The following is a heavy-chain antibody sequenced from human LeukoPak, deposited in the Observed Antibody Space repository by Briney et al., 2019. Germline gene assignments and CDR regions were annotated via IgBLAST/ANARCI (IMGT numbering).Heavy chain of an antibody. CDR3: ARDAADTVRGGDY. CDR2: ISANSGNT. D-gene: IGHD5-18*01. V-gene: IGHV1-18*01. CDR1: GYSFTSYG. J-gene: IGHJ4*02. Sequence: ASMKVSCKTSGYSFTSYGISWVRQAPGQGFEWMGWISANSGNTNYAQKLQGRVTMTTDTSTSTAYMELRSLRSDDTAVYFCARDAADTVRGGDYWGQGSLVTVSS.